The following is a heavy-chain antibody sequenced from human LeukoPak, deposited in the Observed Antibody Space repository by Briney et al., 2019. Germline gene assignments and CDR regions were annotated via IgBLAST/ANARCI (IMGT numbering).Heavy chain of an antibody. CDR2: MNPNSGNT. Sequence: ASVKVSCKASGYTFTSYDINWVRQATGQGLEWMGWMNPNSGNTGYAQKFQGRVTMTRNTSISTAYMELSNLRSEDTAVYYCARGWGSTVTTSEDAFDIWGQGTMVTVSS. D-gene: IGHD4-17*01. J-gene: IGHJ3*02. V-gene: IGHV1-8*01. CDR1: GYTFTSYD. CDR3: ARGWGSTVTTSEDAFDI.